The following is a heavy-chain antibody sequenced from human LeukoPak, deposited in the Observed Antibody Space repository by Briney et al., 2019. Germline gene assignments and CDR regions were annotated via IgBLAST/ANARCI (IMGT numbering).Heavy chain of an antibody. D-gene: IGHD2-2*02. J-gene: IGHJ6*02. CDR1: GGTFSSYA. CDR3: ARDWAYCSSTSCYNPYYYYGMDV. CDR2: IIPIFGTA. V-gene: IGHV1-69*13. Sequence: ASVKVSCKASGGTFSSYAISWVRQAPGQGPEWMGGIIPIFGTANYAQKFQGRVTITADESTSTAYMELSSLRSEDTAVYYCARDWAYCSSTSCYNPYYYYGMDVWGQGTTVTVSS.